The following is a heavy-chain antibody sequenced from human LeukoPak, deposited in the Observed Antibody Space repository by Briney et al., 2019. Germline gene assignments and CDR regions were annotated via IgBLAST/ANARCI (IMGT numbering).Heavy chain of an antibody. CDR2: ISSSSSYI. Sequence: GGSLRLSCAASGFTFSSYSMNWVRQAPGKGLEWVSSISSSSSYIYYADSVKGRFTISRDNAKNSLYLQMNSLRAEDTAVYYCARVTHSGGDWRHDYWGQGTLVTVSS. CDR1: GFTFSSYS. V-gene: IGHV3-21*01. D-gene: IGHD2-21*02. CDR3: ARVTHSGGDWRHDY. J-gene: IGHJ4*02.